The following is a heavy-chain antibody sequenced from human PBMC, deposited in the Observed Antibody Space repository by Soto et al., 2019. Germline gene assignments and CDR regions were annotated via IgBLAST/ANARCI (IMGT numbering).Heavy chain of an antibody. CDR3: ARDGHGMDV. CDR2: IFFTGIT. Sequence: QVQLQESGPGLVRPSETLSLTCTVSGGSVTTGSYNWSWIRRPPGKGLEGIGNIFFTGITHYNPSLTNRVTMSVDTSKNQFSLTVTSVTAADTAVYYCARDGHGMDVWGQGTTVTVSS. CDR1: GGSVTTGSYN. V-gene: IGHV4-61*01. J-gene: IGHJ6*02.